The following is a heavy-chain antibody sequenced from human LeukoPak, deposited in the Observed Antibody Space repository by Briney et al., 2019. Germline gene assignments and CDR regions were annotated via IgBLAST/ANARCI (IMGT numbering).Heavy chain of an antibody. CDR1: GGSIGSGDYY. V-gene: IGHV4-30-4*01. D-gene: IGHD1-26*01. CDR2: IYHSGST. J-gene: IGHJ4*02. Sequence: SQTLSLTCTVSGGSIGSGDYYWSWVRQPPGKGLEWIGEIYHSGSTNYNPSLKSRVTISVDKSKNQFSLKLSSVTAADTAVYYCAVNSGSYPYYFDYWGQGTLVTVSS. CDR3: AVNSGSYPYYFDY.